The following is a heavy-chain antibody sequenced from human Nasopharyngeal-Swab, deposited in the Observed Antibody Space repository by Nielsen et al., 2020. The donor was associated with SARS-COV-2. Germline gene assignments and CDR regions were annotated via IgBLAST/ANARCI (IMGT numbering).Heavy chain of an antibody. Sequence: SGPTLVKPTQTLTLTCTFYGFSLSTSGMCVSWIRQHPGKALEWLARIDWDEDKYYSTSLKTRLTLSKDTSKNQVVLTMTNMDPVDTATYYCARGGSGWFYYFDYWGQGTLVTVSS. CDR3: ARGGSGWFYYFDY. J-gene: IGHJ4*02. CDR1: GFSLSTSGMC. D-gene: IGHD6-19*01. V-gene: IGHV2-70*11. CDR2: IDWDEDK.